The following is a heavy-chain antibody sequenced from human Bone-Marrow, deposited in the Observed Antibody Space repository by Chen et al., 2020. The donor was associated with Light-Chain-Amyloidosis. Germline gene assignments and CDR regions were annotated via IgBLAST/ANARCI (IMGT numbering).Heavy chain of an antibody. CDR1: GFIVSNNY. D-gene: IGHD3-16*01. Sequence: EVQLVESGGGLVQPGGSLRLSCAASGFIVSNNYMNWVRQAPGKGLEWVSVIYSGGSTYSADPVKGRFTISRHNSKNTWYLQMNSRGAGDTAVYYGGGGGDWGQGTLVTVSS. CDR3: GGGGD. J-gene: IGHJ4*02. V-gene: IGHV3-53*04. CDR2: IYSGGST.